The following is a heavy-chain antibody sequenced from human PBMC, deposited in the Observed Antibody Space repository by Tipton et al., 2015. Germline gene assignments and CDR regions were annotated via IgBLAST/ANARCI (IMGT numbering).Heavy chain of an antibody. D-gene: IGHD6-19*01. V-gene: IGHV6-1*01. CDR3: ASGQWLVEGLPEYFQH. J-gene: IGHJ1*01. CDR2: TYYRSKWYT. CDR1: GDRVSSNSSA. Sequence: PGLVKPSQTLSLTCAISGDRVSSNSSAWNWIRQSPSRGLEWLGRTYYRSKWYTDYAISVKSRITINPDTSKNQFSLQLNSVTPEDTAVYYCASGQWLVEGLPEYFQHWGQGTLVTVPS.